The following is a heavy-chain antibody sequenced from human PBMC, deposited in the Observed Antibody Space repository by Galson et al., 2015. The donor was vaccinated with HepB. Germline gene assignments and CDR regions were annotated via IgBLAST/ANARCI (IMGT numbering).Heavy chain of an antibody. D-gene: IGHD6-19*01. CDR1: GFTFSNFA. CDR3: ASVYYTAGWYFPHLDY. V-gene: IGHV3-30*04. Sequence: SLRLSCAASGFTFSNFAMHWVRQAPGKGLEWVAVISYDGSNKYYTDSMKGRFTISRDNSKNTLYLQMNSLRAEDTAVYYCASVYYTAGWYFPHLDYWGQGTLVTVSS. J-gene: IGHJ4*02. CDR2: ISYDGSNK.